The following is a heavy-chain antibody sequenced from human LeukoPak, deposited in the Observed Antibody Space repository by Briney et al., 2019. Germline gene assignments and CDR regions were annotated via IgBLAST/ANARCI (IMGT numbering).Heavy chain of an antibody. D-gene: IGHD1-26*01. CDR2: IYHSGST. CDR1: GDSISSGGYS. J-gene: IGHJ3*02. V-gene: IGHV4-30-2*01. CDR3: ARWNVGAMSVEAFDI. Sequence: SQTLSLTCAVSGDSISSGGYSWSWIRQPPGKGLEWIGHIYHSGSTYYNPSLKSRVTISVDTSKNQFSLKLSSVTAADTAVYYCARWNVGAMSVEAFDIWGQGTMVTVSS.